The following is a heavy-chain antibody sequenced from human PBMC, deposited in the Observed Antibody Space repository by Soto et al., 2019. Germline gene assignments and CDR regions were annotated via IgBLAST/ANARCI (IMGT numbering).Heavy chain of an antibody. D-gene: IGHD3-22*01. CDR3: ARDNSPLYDSSGYYFDY. Sequence: RLSCAASGFTFSSYAMHWVRQAPGKGLEWVAVISYDGSNKYYAGSVKGRFTISRDNSKNTLYLQMNSLRAEDTAVYYCARDNSPLYDSSGYYFDYWGQGTLVTVSS. CDR1: GFTFSSYA. J-gene: IGHJ4*02. CDR2: ISYDGSNK. V-gene: IGHV3-30-3*01.